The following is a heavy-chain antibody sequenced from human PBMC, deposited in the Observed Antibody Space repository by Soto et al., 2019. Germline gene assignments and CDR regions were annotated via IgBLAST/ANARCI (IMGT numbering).Heavy chain of an antibody. V-gene: IGHV5-51*01. CDR1: GYSFTSYW. CDR2: IYPGDSDT. J-gene: IGHJ3*02. Sequence: PGESLKISCKGSGYSFTSYWIGWVRQMPGKGLEWMGIIYPGDSDTRYSPSFQGHVTISADKSISTAYLQWSSLKASDTAMYYCARLDYYDSSGYSPDAFDIWGQGTMVTVSS. CDR3: ARLDYYDSSGYSPDAFDI. D-gene: IGHD3-22*01.